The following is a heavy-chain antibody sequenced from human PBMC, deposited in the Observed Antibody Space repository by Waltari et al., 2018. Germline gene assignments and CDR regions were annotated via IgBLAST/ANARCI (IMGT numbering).Heavy chain of an antibody. CDR1: GGPISSSSYD. CDR3: ATVGAATPGYYYYGMDV. J-gene: IGHJ6*02. CDR2: IYYSGST. D-gene: IGHD2-15*01. Sequence: QLQLQQSGTGLVKPSETLSLTCTVSGGPISSSSYDWGWLRQPPGKGLEWIGSIYYSGSTYYNPSLKSRVTISVDTSKNQFSLKLSSVTAADTAVYYCATVGAATPGYYYYGMDVWGQGTTVTVSS. V-gene: IGHV4-39*01.